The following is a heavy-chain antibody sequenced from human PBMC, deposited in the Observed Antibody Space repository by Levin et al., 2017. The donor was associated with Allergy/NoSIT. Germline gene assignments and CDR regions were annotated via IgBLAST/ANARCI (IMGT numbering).Heavy chain of an antibody. D-gene: IGHD1-26*01. CDR1: GFTFGDYA. V-gene: IGHV3-49*03. CDR2: IRGKTYGGTT. CDR3: TRYGGSPDY. J-gene: IGHJ4*02. Sequence: GGSLRLSCTASGFTFGDYAMSLFRQAPGKGLEWVGFIRGKTYGGTTEYAASVKGRFTISRDDSKSIAFLQMDSLKTEDTAIFYCTRYGGSPDYWGQGTLVTVSS.